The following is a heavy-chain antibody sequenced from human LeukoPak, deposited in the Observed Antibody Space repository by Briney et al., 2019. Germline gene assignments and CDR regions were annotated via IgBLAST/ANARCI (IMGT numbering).Heavy chain of an antibody. CDR3: ARSFSSSWYDWYFDL. CDR1: GYSFTSYW. Sequence: GESLKISCRGSGYSFTSYWIGWVRQMPGKGLEWMGIIYPGDSDTRYSPSFQGQVTISADKSISTAYLQWSSLKASDTAMYYCARSFSSSWYDWYFDLWGRGTLVTVSS. CDR2: IYPGDSDT. J-gene: IGHJ2*01. V-gene: IGHV5-51*01. D-gene: IGHD6-13*01.